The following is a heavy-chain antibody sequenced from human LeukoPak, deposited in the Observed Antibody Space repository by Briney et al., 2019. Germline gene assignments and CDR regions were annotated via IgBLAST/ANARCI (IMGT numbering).Heavy chain of an antibody. CDR2: IFTNGGT. Sequence: GSLRLSCAASGFTFSSYAMSWVRQAPGKGLEWVSVIFTNGGTHYADSVKGRFTISRDNSKNTLYLQMNSLRVDDTAVYYCARDHHGSGSYPNPWGQGTLVTVSS. V-gene: IGHV3-66*01. CDR1: GFTFSSYA. D-gene: IGHD3-10*01. CDR3: ARDHHGSGSYPNP. J-gene: IGHJ5*02.